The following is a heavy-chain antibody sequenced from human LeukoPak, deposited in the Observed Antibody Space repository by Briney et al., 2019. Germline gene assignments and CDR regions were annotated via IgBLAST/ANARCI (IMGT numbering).Heavy chain of an antibody. Sequence: SQTLSLTCTVSGGSISSGGSYWSWIRQHPGKGLEWIGYIYYSGSTYYNPSLKSRVTISVDTPKNQFSLKLSSVTAADTAVYYCARAKVDTAMVSGYWGQGTLVTVSS. CDR2: IYYSGST. CDR1: GGSISSGGSY. J-gene: IGHJ4*02. CDR3: ARAKVDTAMVSGY. D-gene: IGHD5-18*01. V-gene: IGHV4-31*03.